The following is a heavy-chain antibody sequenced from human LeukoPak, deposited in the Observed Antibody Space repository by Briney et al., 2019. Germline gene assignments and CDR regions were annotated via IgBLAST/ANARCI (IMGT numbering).Heavy chain of an antibody. CDR1: GGSISSYY. D-gene: IGHD6-19*01. V-gene: IGHV4-4*07. Sequence: SETLSLTCTVSGGSISSYYWSWIRQPAGKGLEWIGRIYTSGSTNYNPSLKSRVTMSVDTSKNQFSLKLTSVTAADTALYYCARDFIQQWLRLDSGGWFDPWGQGTLVTVSS. J-gene: IGHJ5*02. CDR3: ARDFIQQWLRLDSGGWFDP. CDR2: IYTSGST.